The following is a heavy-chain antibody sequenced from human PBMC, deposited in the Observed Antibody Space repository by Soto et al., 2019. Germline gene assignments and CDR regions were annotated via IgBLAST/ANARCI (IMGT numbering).Heavy chain of an antibody. CDR2: IYYSGST. CDR1: GVSLSSYY. CDR3: AREQGYYDSSGYYSGFDY. Sequence: PSETLSLTCTVSGVSLSSYYWSWIRQPPGKGLEWIGYIYYSGSTNYNPSLKSRVTISVDTSKNQFSLKLSSVTAADTAVYYCAREQGYYDSSGYYSGFDYWGQGTLVTVSS. V-gene: IGHV4-59*01. D-gene: IGHD3-22*01. J-gene: IGHJ4*02.